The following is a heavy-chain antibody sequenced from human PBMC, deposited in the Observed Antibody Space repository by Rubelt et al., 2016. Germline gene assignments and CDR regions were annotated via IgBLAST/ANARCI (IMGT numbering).Heavy chain of an antibody. V-gene: IGHV1-8*01. D-gene: IGHD3-10*01. CDR3: AKAKARGGLLLYFDS. J-gene: IGHJ4*02. CDR1: GYTFTNHD. CDR2: MNPSSGNT. Sequence: QVQLVQSGAEVKKPGASVTVSCEASGYTFTNHDIVWVRQATGQGLEWMGWMNPSSGNTDFAQKFQGRVAMTRDVSMKTAYMELSSLRSEDTATYYCAKAKARGGLLLYFDSWGQGTLLTVSS.